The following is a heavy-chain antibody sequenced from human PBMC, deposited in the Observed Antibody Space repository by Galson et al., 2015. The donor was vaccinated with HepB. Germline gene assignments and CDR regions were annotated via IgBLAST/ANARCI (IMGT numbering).Heavy chain of an antibody. V-gene: IGHV3-30-3*01. CDR2: ISHDGNNK. Sequence: SLRLSCAASGFTFTSYPMHWVHQAPGKGLQWVAVISHDGNNKYYTDSVKGRFTISRDISKSTLYLQMDSLTTEDTAVYYCARDGRSYSDFWSGSPDYFEYWGQGALVTVSS. J-gene: IGHJ4*02. CDR1: GFTFTSYP. D-gene: IGHD3-3*01. CDR3: ARDGRSYSDFWSGSPDYFEY.